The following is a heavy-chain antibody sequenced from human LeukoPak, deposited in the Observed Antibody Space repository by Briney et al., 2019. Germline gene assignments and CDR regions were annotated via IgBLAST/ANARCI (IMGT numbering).Heavy chain of an antibody. Sequence: PGGSLRLSCAASGFTFSSYWMSWVRQAPGKGLEWVANIKRDGSATYYVDSVKGRFTISRDNSKNTLYLQMNSLRAEDTAVYYCAAFYSGYGDYFDYWGQGTLVTVSS. D-gene: IGHD5-12*01. CDR2: IKRDGSAT. CDR3: AAFYSGYGDYFDY. J-gene: IGHJ4*02. V-gene: IGHV3-7*01. CDR1: GFTFSSYW.